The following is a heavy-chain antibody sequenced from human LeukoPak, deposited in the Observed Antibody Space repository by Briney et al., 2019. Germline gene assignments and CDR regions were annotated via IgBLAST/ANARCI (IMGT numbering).Heavy chain of an antibody. Sequence: ASVKVSCKASGYTFTSDGISWVRQAPGQGLEWMGWISAYSGNTNYAQKLQGRVTMTTDTSTSTAYMELRSLRSDDTAVYYCARGPVSGSYINWYFDLWGRGTLVTVSS. V-gene: IGHV1-18*01. CDR3: ARGPVSGSYINWYFDL. CDR1: GYTFTSDG. J-gene: IGHJ2*01. CDR2: ISAYSGNT. D-gene: IGHD3-3*01.